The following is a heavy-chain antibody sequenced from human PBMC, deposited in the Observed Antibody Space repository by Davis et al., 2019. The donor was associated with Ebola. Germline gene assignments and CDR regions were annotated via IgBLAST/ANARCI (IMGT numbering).Heavy chain of an antibody. D-gene: IGHD6-13*01. CDR1: GGSISSSSYY. V-gene: IGHV4-39*07. Sequence: MPSETLSLTCTVSGGSISSSSYYWGWIRQPPGKGLEWIGSIYYSGSTNYNPSLKSRVTISVDTSKNQFSLKLSSVTAADTAVYYCARGRGYSSSWSFYYYGMDVWGQGTTVTVSS. CDR3: ARGRGYSSSWSFYYYGMDV. J-gene: IGHJ6*02. CDR2: IYYSGST.